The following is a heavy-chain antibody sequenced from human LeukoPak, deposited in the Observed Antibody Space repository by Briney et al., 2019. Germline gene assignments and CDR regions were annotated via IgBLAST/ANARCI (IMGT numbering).Heavy chain of an antibody. D-gene: IGHD5-24*01. J-gene: IGHJ4*02. CDR3: SIQRWLQSGTINYFEY. V-gene: IGHV3-23*01. CDR1: VFTFSNYL. CDR2: ISGNGVET. Sequence: GGSLRLSCAASVFTFSNYLMSWVRQAPGKGLEWVSAISGNGVETYYTDSVKGRFTISRDNSKNALYLQMNSLRPDDTAVYYCSIQRWLQSGTINYFEYWGQGTLVTVSS.